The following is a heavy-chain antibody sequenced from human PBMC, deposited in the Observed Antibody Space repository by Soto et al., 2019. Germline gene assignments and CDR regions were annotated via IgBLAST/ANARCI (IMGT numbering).Heavy chain of an antibody. D-gene: IGHD3-22*01. J-gene: IGHJ1*01. CDR1: GFTFEDYA. Sequence: EVQLVESGGGLVQPGRSLRLSCAASGFTFEDYAMHWVRQAPGKGLEWVSGISWNSDTIGYADSVKGRFTISRDNAQNSLYLQINGLRPEDTALYYCARDPHYFDSSGYYLQHWGQGTLVTVSS. V-gene: IGHV3-9*01. CDR2: ISWNSDTI. CDR3: ARDPHYFDSSGYYLQH.